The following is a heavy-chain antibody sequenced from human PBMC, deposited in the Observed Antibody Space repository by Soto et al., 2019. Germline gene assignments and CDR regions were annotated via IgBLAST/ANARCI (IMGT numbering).Heavy chain of an antibody. CDR1: GGSISSSNW. D-gene: IGHD6-19*01. Sequence: SETLSLTCAVSGGSISSSNWWSWVRRPPGRGLEWIGEIYHSGSTSYNPSLESRLTISVDMSKNQFSLKLSSVTAADTAVYYCARADSSGWYYFDCWGQGTLVTVSS. CDR2: IYHSGST. CDR3: ARADSSGWYYFDC. V-gene: IGHV4-4*02. J-gene: IGHJ4*02.